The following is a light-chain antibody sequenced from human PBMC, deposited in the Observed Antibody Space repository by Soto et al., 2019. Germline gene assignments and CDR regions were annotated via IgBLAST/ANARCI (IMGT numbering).Light chain of an antibody. J-gene: IGKJ1*01. Sequence: AIRMTQSPSSFSASTGDRVTITCRASQGISSYLAWYQQKPGKAAKLLIYAASTLQSGVPSRFSGNGSGTDFTLTISCLQSEDFATYYCQQYYSYPHTFGQGTKVEIK. CDR3: QQYYSYPHT. V-gene: IGKV1-8*01. CDR1: QGISSY. CDR2: AAS.